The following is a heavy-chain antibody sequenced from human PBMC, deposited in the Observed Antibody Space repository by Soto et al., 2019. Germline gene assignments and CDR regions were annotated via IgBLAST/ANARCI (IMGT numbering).Heavy chain of an antibody. CDR1: GGSVESSSC. Sequence: QVRLKESGPGLVKPSGTLSLTCAVSGGSVESSSCWSWVRQAPGKGLEWIGEIYHSGTFNYNPSLASRVSVSVDKSTNQFFLNLNSVTAADTAVYYCVRSVPAATWAYNGMDVLGEGMTVTFSS. J-gene: IGHJ6*04. CDR2: IYHSGTF. V-gene: IGHV4-4*02. CDR3: VRSVPAATWAYNGMDV. D-gene: IGHD2-15*01.